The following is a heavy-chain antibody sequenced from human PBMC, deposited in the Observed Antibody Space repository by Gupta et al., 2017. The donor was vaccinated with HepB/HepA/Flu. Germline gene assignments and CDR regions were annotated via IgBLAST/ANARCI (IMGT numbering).Heavy chain of an antibody. J-gene: IGHJ4*02. D-gene: IGHD3-9*01. Sequence: EVQLVESGGGLVRPGGSLLLSCAASGFTLGSYSMNWVRQAPGKGLEWVSSISSSSSYIYYADSVKGRFTISRDNAKNSLYPQMNSLRAEDTAVYYCAREADLTGYCGYWGQGTLVTVSS. CDR2: ISSSSSYI. CDR3: AREADLTGYCGY. V-gene: IGHV3-21*01. CDR1: GFTLGSYS.